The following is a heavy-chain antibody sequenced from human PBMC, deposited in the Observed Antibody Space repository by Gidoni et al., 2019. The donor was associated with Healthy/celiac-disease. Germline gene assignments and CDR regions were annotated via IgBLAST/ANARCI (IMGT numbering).Heavy chain of an antibody. CDR1: GGSISSYY. J-gene: IGHJ5*02. Sequence: QVQLQESGPGLVKPSETLSLTCTVSGGSISSYYWSWIRQPAGKGLEWIGCIYTSGSNNYNPSLKSRVTMSVDTSKNQFSLKRSSVTAADTAVYYCARQEPTVTPFDPWGQGTLVTVSS. V-gene: IGHV4-4*07. CDR3: ARQEPTVTPFDP. D-gene: IGHD4-17*01. CDR2: IYTSGSN.